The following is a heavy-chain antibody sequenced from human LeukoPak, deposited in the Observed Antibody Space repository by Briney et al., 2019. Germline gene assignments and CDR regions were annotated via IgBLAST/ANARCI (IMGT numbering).Heavy chain of an antibody. J-gene: IGHJ1*01. CDR2: INHSGST. D-gene: IGHD6-13*01. CDR1: GGSFSGYY. CDR3: ARGGIAAGGPPRSSGYFY. V-gene: IGHV4-34*01. Sequence: KPSETLSLTCAVYGGSFSGYYWSWIRQPPGKGLEWIGEINHSGSTNYNPSLKSRVTISVDTSKNQFSLKLSSVTAADTAVYYCARGGIAAGGPPRSSGYFYWGQGTLVPVSS.